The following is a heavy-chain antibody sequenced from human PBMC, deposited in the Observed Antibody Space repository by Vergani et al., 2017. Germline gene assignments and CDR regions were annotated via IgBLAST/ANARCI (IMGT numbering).Heavy chain of an antibody. D-gene: IGHD2-21*02. CDR2: ISTGSNYI. CDR3: ARDPDFSHFDY. Sequence: EVQLVESGGGLFKSGGSLRLSCAASGFTFSSYSMNWVRQTPGKGLEWVSSISTGSNYIYYADSVKGRFTISRDYAKNSLYLQMNSLRAEDTAVYYCARDPDFSHFDYWGQGTLVTVSS. V-gene: IGHV3-21*01. CDR1: GFTFSSYS. J-gene: IGHJ4*02.